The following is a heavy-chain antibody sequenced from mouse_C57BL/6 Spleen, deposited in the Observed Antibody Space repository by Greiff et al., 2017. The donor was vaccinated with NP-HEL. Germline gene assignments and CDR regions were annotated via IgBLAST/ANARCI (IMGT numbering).Heavy chain of an antibody. J-gene: IGHJ3*01. CDR3: ASSDYDWFAY. V-gene: IGHV2-4*01. Sequence: VQLKQSGPGLVQPSPSLSITCTVSGFSLTSYGVHWVRQPPGKGLEWLGVIWSGGSTDYNAAFISRMSISKDNSKSQVFFKMNSLQADDTAIYYCASSDYDWFAYWGQGTLVTVSA. D-gene: IGHD2-4*01. CDR2: IWSGGST. CDR1: GFSLTSYG.